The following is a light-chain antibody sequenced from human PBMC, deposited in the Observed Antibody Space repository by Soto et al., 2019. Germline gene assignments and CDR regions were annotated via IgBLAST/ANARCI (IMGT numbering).Light chain of an antibody. Sequence: QSALTQPPSASGSPGQSVTISCTGTSSDVGGYNYVSWYQQHPGKVPKLMIYEVTKRPSGVPDRFSGSKSGNTASLTVSVLHAEYEADYYCSSYAGSNILVFGGGTKVTVL. J-gene: IGLJ3*02. CDR1: SSDVGGYNY. V-gene: IGLV2-8*01. CDR3: SSYAGSNILV. CDR2: EVT.